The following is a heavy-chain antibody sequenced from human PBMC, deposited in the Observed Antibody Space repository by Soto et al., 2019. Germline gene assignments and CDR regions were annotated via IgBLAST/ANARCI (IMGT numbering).Heavy chain of an antibody. V-gene: IGHV3-30*18. CDR1: GFTFSSYG. Sequence: QVQLVESGGGVVQPGRSLRLSCAASGFTFSSYGMHWVRQAPGKGLEWVAVISSDGSNKYYADSVKGRFTISRDNSKNSIYLKKNNMRAEDTAVYYCDKDVWGGAMDVWGQGTTVTVSS. CDR2: ISSDGSNK. J-gene: IGHJ6*02. D-gene: IGHD3-16*01. CDR3: DKDVWGGAMDV.